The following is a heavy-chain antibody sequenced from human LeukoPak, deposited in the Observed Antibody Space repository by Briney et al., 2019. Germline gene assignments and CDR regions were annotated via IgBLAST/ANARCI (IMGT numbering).Heavy chain of an antibody. V-gene: IGHV3-53*01. CDR3: ARRDIVVIVSASDY. J-gene: IGHJ4*02. CDR1: GFTVSSNY. Sequence: TGGSLRLSCAASGFTVSSNYMSWVRQAPGKGLEWVSGITASGDRTYYADSVQGRFTMSRDNSKNTVYLQMNSLRVDDTAVYYCARRDIVVIVSASDYWGQGTLVTVSS. D-gene: IGHD2-15*01. CDR2: ITASGDRT.